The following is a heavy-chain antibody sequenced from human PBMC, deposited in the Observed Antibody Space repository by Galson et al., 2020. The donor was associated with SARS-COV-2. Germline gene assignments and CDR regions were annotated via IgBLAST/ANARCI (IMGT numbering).Heavy chain of an antibody. J-gene: IGHJ6*02. V-gene: IGHV1-69*13. CDR1: GGTFSSYA. CDR3: ARGGSSWYSYYYYGMDV. CDR2: IIPIFGTA. Sequence: SVKVSCKASGGTFSSYAISWVRQAPGQGLEWMGGIIPIFGTANYAQKFQGRVTITADESTSTAYMELSSLRSEDTAVYYCARGGSSWYSYYYYGMDVWGQGTTVTVS. D-gene: IGHD6-13*01.